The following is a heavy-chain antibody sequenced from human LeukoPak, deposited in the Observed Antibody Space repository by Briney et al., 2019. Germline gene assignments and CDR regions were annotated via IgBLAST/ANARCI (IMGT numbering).Heavy chain of an antibody. V-gene: IGHV3-21*04. Sequence: GGSLRLSCAASGFTFSSYSMNWVRQAPGKGLEWVSSISSSSSYIYYADSVKGRFTISRDNSKNTLYLQMNFLRAGDTAVYYCVKGRHPYSSYSGTFDPDYYSGMDVWGQGTTVIVSS. D-gene: IGHD3-10*01. CDR3: VKGRHPYSSYSGTFDPDYYSGMDV. CDR2: ISSSSSYI. CDR1: GFTFSSYS. J-gene: IGHJ6*02.